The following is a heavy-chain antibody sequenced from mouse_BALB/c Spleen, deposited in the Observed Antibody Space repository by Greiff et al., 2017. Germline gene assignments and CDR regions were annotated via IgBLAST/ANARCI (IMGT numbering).Heavy chain of an antibody. Sequence: EVKLVESGGGLVKPGGSLKLSCAASGFTFSSYAMSWVRQTPEKRLEWVASISSGGSTYYPDSVKGRFTISRDNARNILYLQMSSLRSEDTAMYYCARRRFITTVLDYAMDYWGQGTSVTVSS. CDR2: ISSGGST. J-gene: IGHJ4*01. CDR3: ARRRFITTVLDYAMDY. D-gene: IGHD1-1*01. V-gene: IGHV5-6-5*01. CDR1: GFTFSSYA.